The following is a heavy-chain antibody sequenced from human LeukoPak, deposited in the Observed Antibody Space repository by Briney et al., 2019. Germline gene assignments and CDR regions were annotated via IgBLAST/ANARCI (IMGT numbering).Heavy chain of an antibody. CDR2: ISNSSSYI. V-gene: IGHV3-21*01. D-gene: IGHD5-24*01. Sequence: GGSLRLYCAASGFTFSSYSMSWVRQAPGKGLEWVSSISNSSSYIYYADSVKGRFTISRDNAKNSLYLQMNSLRAEDTAVYYCASDPYAVVTITTFDYWGQGTLVTVSS. CDR3: ASDPYAVVTITTFDY. CDR1: GFTFSSYS. J-gene: IGHJ4*02.